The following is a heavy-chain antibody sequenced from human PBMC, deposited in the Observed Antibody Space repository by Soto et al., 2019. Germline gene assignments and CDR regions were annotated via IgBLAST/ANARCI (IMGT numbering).Heavy chain of an antibody. Sequence: PSETLSLTCTVSGGSISSYYWSWIRQPPGKGLEWIGYIYYSGNTNYNPSLKSRVTISVDTSKNQFSLKLSSVTAADTAVYYCARDYGDPTPPYYFDYWGQGTLVTVSS. D-gene: IGHD4-17*01. V-gene: IGHV4-59*12. CDR1: GGSISSYY. CDR3: ARDYGDPTPPYYFDY. J-gene: IGHJ4*02. CDR2: IYYSGNT.